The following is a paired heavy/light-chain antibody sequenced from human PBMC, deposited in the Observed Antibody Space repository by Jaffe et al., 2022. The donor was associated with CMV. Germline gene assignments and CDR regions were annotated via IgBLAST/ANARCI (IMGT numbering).Light chain of an antibody. Sequence: SSELTQDPAVSVALGQTVRITCQGAGLQIYYASWYQQKPGQAPILVLFGQNNRPAGIPGRFSGSTSGNTASLTITGAQAEDEADYFCHSRDVSGNQCLFGGGTTVTVL. CDR3: HSRDVSGNQCL. CDR1: GLQIYY. V-gene: IGLV3-19*01. CDR2: GQN. J-gene: IGLJ3*02.
Heavy chain of an antibody. J-gene: IGHJ4*02. Sequence: QVQLVQSGAEVKKPGASVKISCKTSGYTFTDNFLHWVRRAPGQGLEWMGILNPSRNSTTYAVKFQGRVTMTRDTSSSTLYMEMHSLKSEDTAVYYCARGRSVQLWFGGLKKNYYLDTWGQGTVVIVSS. D-gene: IGHD5-18*01. V-gene: IGHV1-46*01. CDR3: ARGRSVQLWFGGLKKNYYLDT. CDR2: LNPSRNST. CDR1: GYTFTDNF.